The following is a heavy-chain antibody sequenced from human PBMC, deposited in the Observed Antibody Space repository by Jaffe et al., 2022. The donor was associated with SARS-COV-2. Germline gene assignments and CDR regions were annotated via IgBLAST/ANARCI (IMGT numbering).Heavy chain of an antibody. CDR3: AGTRYSWQNNYYYYGMDA. CDR2: ISAFNGDT. CDR1: GYSFTIYG. Sequence: QVQLVQSGDEVKKPGASVNVSCKTSGYSFTIYGVSWVRRAPGQGLEWMGWISAFNGDTKYSEKLRGRLTLTIDTSTNTANMDLRSLTSDDTAVYYCAGTRYSWQNNYYYYGMDAWGQGTTVIVSS. J-gene: IGHJ6*02. D-gene: IGHD3-9*01. V-gene: IGHV1-18*01.